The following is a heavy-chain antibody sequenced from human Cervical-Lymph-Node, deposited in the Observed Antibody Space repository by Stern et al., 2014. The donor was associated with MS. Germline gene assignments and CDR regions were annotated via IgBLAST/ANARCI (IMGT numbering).Heavy chain of an antibody. Sequence: VQLVESGAEVKKPGASVKGSCKASGYTFTSYGISWVRQAPGQGLEWMGWISAYNGNTNYAQKLQGRVTMTTDTSTSTAYMELRSLRSDDTAVYYCARVPFIVVVPAAHFDYWGQGTLVTVSS. CDR1: GYTFTSYG. CDR2: ISAYNGNT. V-gene: IGHV1-18*04. J-gene: IGHJ4*02. CDR3: ARVPFIVVVPAAHFDY. D-gene: IGHD2-2*01.